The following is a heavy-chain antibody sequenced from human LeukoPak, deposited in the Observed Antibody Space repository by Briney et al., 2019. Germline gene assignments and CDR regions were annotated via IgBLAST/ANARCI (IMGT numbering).Heavy chain of an antibody. CDR3: ARGRVVLRYFDWLSENWFDP. CDR2: INHSGST. V-gene: IGHV4-34*01. CDR1: GGSFSGYY. J-gene: IGHJ5*02. Sequence: PSETLSLTCAVYGGSFSGYYWSWIRQPPGKGLEWIGEINHSGSTNYNPSLKSRVTISVDTSKNQFSLKLSSVTAADTAVYYCARGRVVLRYFDWLSENWFDPWGQGTLVTVSS. D-gene: IGHD3-9*01.